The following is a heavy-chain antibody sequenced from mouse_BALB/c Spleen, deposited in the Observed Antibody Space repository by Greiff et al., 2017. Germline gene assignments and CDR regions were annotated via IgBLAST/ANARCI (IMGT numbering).Heavy chain of an antibody. D-gene: IGHD1-2*01. CDR3: ARNEFITTAAGYFDV. CDR2: INPYNDGT. Sequence: VQLQQSGPELVKPGASVKMSCKASGYTFTSYVMHWVKQKPGQGLEWIGYINPYNDGTKYNEKFKGKATLTSDKSSSTAYMELSSLTSEDSAVYYCARNEFITTAAGYFDVWGAGTTVTVSS. J-gene: IGHJ1*01. CDR1: GYTFTSYV. V-gene: IGHV1-14*01.